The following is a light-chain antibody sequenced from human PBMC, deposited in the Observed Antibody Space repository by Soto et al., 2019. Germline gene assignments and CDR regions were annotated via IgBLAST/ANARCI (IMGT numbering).Light chain of an antibody. Sequence: QSVLTQPPSASGTPGQRVTISCSESSSSIGSNYIYWYQQLPGTAPKLLIYRDSQRPSGVPDRFSGSKSGTSASLAISGLRSEDEADYYCASYTRTTTLVFGGGTTLTVL. CDR1: SSSIGSNY. V-gene: IGLV1-47*01. CDR2: RDS. CDR3: ASYTRTTTLV. J-gene: IGLJ2*01.